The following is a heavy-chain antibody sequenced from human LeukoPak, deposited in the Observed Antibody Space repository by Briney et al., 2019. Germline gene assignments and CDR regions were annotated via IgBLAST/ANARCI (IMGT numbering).Heavy chain of an antibody. V-gene: IGHV3-23*01. Sequence: QPGGSLRLSCAASGFTFSSYAMSWVRQAPGKGLEWVSVICANDGNTYYADAVKGRFTISRDNSKDTLYLQMDSLRAEDTAVYYCAKGSGSSCYSPCDYWGQGILVTVSS. J-gene: IGHJ4*02. CDR1: GFTFSSYA. D-gene: IGHD2-15*01. CDR2: ICANDGNT. CDR3: AKGSGSSCYSPCDY.